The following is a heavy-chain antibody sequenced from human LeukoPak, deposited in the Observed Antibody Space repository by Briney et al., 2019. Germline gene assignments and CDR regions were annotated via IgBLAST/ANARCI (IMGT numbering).Heavy chain of an antibody. CDR1: GDSITRNY. CDR2: IYNSGNT. D-gene: IGHD3-22*01. V-gene: IGHV4-4*07. CDR3: ARGSFASSGYYVFDY. Sequence: SETLSLTCTVSGDSITRNYWSWIRQPAGKGLEWIGRIYNSGNTNYSPSLESRVTMSTDTSKNQFSLKLTSVTAADTAVYYCARGSFASSGYYVFDYWGQGTLVTVSS. J-gene: IGHJ4*02.